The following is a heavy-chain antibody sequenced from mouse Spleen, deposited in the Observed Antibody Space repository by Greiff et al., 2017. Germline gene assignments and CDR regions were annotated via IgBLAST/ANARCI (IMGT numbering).Heavy chain of an antibody. D-gene: IGHD2-1*01. V-gene: IGHV1-82*01. Sequence: VKLVESGPELVKPGASVKISCKASGYAFSSSWMNWVKQRPGKGLEWIGRIYPGDGDTNYNGKFKGKATLTADKSSSTAYMQLSSLTSEDSAVYFWARDGNYFYWYFDVWGAGTTGTVSS. CDR3: ARDGNYFYWYFDV. CDR1: GYAFSSSW. CDR2: IYPGDGDT. J-gene: IGHJ1*01.